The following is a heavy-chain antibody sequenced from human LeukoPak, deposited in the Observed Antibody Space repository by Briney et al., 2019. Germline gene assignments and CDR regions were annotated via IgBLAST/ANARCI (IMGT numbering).Heavy chain of an antibody. J-gene: IGHJ5*02. CDR2: IYPGDSDT. D-gene: IGHD3-22*01. CDR3: ARHSDYYDSSGYYRGGWFDP. CDR1: GYSFTSYW. V-gene: IGHV5-51*01. Sequence: GESLQISCKGSGYSFTSYWIGWVRQMPGKGLEWMGIIYPGDSDTRYSPSFQGQVTISADKSISTAYLQWGSLKASDTAMYYCARHSDYYDSSGYYRGGWFDPWGQGTLVTVSS.